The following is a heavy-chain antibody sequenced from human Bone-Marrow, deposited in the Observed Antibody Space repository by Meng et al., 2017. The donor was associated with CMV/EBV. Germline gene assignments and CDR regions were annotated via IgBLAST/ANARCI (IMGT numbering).Heavy chain of an antibody. CDR2: ISAYNGNT. Sequence: ASVKVSCKASGYTFTSYGISWVRQAPGQGLEWMGWISAYNGNTNYAQKLQGRVTMTRDTSISTAYMELSSLTSEDTAVYSCARRGPDYYYAMDVWGQGTTVTVSS. V-gene: IGHV1-18*01. CDR3: ARRGPDYYYAMDV. CDR1: GYTFTSYG. J-gene: IGHJ6*02. D-gene: IGHD1-14*01.